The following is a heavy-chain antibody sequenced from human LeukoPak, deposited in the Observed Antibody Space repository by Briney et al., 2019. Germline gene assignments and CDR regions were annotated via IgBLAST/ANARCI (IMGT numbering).Heavy chain of an antibody. Sequence: ASVKVSCKASGYTFTGYYINWVRQAPGQGREWMGWINPNSGGTNYAQKFQGRVTMSRDTSISTAYMELSRLRSDDTAVYYCARDRVIVGPSDGFDIWGQGTMVTVSS. D-gene: IGHD3-22*01. V-gene: IGHV1-2*02. CDR2: INPNSGGT. J-gene: IGHJ3*02. CDR1: GYTFTGYY. CDR3: ARDRVIVGPSDGFDI.